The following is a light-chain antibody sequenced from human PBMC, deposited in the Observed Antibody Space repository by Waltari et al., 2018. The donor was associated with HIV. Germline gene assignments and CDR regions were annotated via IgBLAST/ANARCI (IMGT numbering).Light chain of an antibody. V-gene: IGLV2-23*02. CDR1: SSAVGRYNL. Sequence: QSALTQPASVSGSPGQSITISCPGTSSAVGRYNLVSWYQHHPHKAPQVVIYEVTKRPSGVSNRFSGSKSGNTASLTISGLQAEDESDYYCCSYAGSRGVVFGGGTKLTVL. CDR3: CSYAGSRGVV. J-gene: IGLJ2*01. CDR2: EVT.